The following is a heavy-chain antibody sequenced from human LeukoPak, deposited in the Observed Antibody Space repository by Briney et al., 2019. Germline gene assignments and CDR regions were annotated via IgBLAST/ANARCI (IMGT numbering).Heavy chain of an antibody. Sequence: PSETLSLTCAVSGGSISSGGYSWSWIRQPPGKGLEWIGYIYHSGRTYYNPSLKSRVTISVDRSKNQFSLKLSSVTAADTAVYYCARGAYGDGWYFDYWGQGTLVTVSS. CDR3: ARGAYGDGWYFDY. CDR2: IYHSGRT. D-gene: IGHD4-17*01. V-gene: IGHV4-30-2*01. CDR1: GGSISSGGYS. J-gene: IGHJ4*02.